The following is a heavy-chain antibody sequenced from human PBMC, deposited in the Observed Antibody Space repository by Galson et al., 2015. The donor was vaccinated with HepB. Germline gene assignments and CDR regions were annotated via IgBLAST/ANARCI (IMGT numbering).Heavy chain of an antibody. CDR3: AKTIRGGEYFQH. J-gene: IGHJ1*01. CDR1: GYSFTSYW. V-gene: IGHV5-10-1*04. D-gene: IGHD2-2*02. CDR2: IDPSDSYT. Sequence: QSGAEVKKPGESLRISCKGSGYSFTSYWISWVRQMPGKGLEWMGRIDPSDSYTNYSPSFQGQVTISADKSISTASLQWSSLKASDTAMYYCAKTIRGGEYFQHWGQGTLVTVSS.